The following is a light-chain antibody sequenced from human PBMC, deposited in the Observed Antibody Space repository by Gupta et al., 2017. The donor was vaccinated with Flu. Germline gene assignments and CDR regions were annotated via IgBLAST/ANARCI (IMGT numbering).Light chain of an antibody. V-gene: IGLV8-61*01. CDR3: VLYMGSGISV. CDR1: SGSVSTSYD. CDR2: STN. Sequence: TVTLTCGFGSGSVSTSYDPSWYQQTPGQAPRTLISSTNIRSSGVPDRFSGSILGNKAALTITGAQAEDESDYYCVLYMGSGISVFGGGTKLTVL. J-gene: IGLJ2*01.